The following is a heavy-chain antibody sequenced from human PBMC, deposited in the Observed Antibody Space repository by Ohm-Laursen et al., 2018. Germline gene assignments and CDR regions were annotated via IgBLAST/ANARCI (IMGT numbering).Heavy chain of an antibody. D-gene: IGHD3-10*01. CDR3: AKRFGFGERQIDY. CDR2: ITGSGDST. Sequence: SLRLSCSASGFTFSSYAMTWVRQPPGKGLEWVSTITGSGDSTYYADSVKGRFTISRDNSKNTLYLQMDSLRAEDTAVYYCAKRFGFGERQIDYWGQGTLVTVSS. V-gene: IGHV3-23*01. CDR1: GFTFSSYA. J-gene: IGHJ4*02.